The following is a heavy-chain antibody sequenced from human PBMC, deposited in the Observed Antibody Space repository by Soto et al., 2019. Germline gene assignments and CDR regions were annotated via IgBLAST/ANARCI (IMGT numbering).Heavy chain of an antibody. CDR2: IYSGGNT. V-gene: IGHV3-66*01. Sequence: EVQLVESGGGLVQSGASLTLSCAASGFTVSNSYMSWVRQAPGKGLEWVSAIYSGGNTYYADSVKGRFTISRDNSRNTLYLQMNSLRAEDTAVYFCARCDGSATYCFFFAYWGQGTPVTVSS. CDR3: ARCDGSATYCFFFAY. CDR1: GFTVSNSY. D-gene: IGHD3-10*01. J-gene: IGHJ4*02.